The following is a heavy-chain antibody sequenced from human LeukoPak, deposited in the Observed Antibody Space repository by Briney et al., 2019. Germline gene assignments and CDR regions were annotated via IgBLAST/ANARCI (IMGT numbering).Heavy chain of an antibody. CDR2: INNVGSST. CDR3: ATDPSEWELLN. V-gene: IGHV3-74*01. J-gene: IGHJ4*02. Sequence: GGSLRLSCGASGFVFSSFWMHWVRQAPGKGLVWVARINNVGSSTSYADSVKGRFSISRDNAKNTLYLQMSNLRAEDTAVYYCATDPSEWELLNWGQGTLVTVSS. CDR1: GFVFSSFW. D-gene: IGHD1-26*01.